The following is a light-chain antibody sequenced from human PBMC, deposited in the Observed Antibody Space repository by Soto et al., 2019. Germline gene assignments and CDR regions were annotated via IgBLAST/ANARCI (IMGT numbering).Light chain of an antibody. CDR3: LHPNGYPPV. CDR1: QHITND. Sequence: DIQMTQSPSSLSASVGDTVTITCRASQHITNDCAWYQQKAGRAPKCLILLASRLQTGVPSRFSGSGSGTEFTLTISSLQPEDFATYYGLHPNGYPPVFGQGTKVEIK. V-gene: IGKV1-17*01. J-gene: IGKJ2*01. CDR2: LAS.